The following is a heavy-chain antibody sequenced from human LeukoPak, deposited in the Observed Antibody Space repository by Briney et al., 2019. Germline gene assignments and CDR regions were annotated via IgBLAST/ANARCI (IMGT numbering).Heavy chain of an antibody. V-gene: IGHV3-21*01. J-gene: IGHJ6*03. D-gene: IGHD6-19*01. CDR1: GFTFSIYS. Sequence: PGGSLRLSRAASGFTFSIYSINWVRQAPGKGLEWVSFITGNSNYIYYADSVKGRFTISRDNAKNSLYLQMNSLGAEDTAVYYCARGPTSGWYYYYYMDVWGKGTTVTISS. CDR2: ITGNSNYI. CDR3: ARGPTSGWYYYYYMDV.